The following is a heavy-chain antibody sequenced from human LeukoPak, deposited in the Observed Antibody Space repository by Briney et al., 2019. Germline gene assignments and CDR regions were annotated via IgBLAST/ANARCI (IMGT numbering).Heavy chain of an antibody. CDR3: ARTARLYDY. V-gene: IGHV3-11*01. CDR2: ISGSGSDI. CDR1: GSSFSDSY. J-gene: IGHJ4*02. Sequence: GGSLRLSCVVSGSSFSDSYKSWVRQAPERGLECISYISGSGSDINYADSVKGRFTISRDNAKNSVYLQMNSLRVEDTAIYYCARTARLYDYWGQGTQVTVSS. D-gene: IGHD4/OR15-4a*01.